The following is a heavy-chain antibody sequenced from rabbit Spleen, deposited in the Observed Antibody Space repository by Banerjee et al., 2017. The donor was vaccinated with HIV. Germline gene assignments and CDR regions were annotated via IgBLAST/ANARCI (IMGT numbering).Heavy chain of an antibody. D-gene: IGHD2-1*01. V-gene: IGHV1S47*01. CDR3: ARDWRYDDYDL. CDR2: IYPGFGIK. CDR1: GIDFSSYG. J-gene: IGHJ6*01. Sequence: QEQLTETGGGLVQPGGSLTLSCKASGIDFSSYGIHWVRQAPGKGLEWIAYIYPGFGIKNYADSMKGRFTVSSDNAQNTVFLQMTSLTASDTATYFCARDWRYDDYDLWGPGTLVTVS.